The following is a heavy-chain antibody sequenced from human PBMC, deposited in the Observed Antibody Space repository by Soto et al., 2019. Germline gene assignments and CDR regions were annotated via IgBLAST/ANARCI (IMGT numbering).Heavy chain of an antibody. Sequence: QPGGSLRLSCAASGFTFSSYAMSWVRQAPGKGLEWVSAISGSGGSTYYADSVKGRFTISRDNSRNTLYLQMNSLRAEDTAVYYCAKDCPPTIGSPGDYYFDYWGQGILVTVSS. CDR1: GFTFSSYA. CDR2: ISGSGGST. V-gene: IGHV3-23*01. CDR3: AKDCPPTIGSPGDYYFDY. J-gene: IGHJ4*02. D-gene: IGHD3-16*01.